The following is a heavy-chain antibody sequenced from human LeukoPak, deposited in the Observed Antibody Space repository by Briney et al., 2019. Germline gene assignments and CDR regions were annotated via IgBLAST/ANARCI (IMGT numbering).Heavy chain of an antibody. CDR1: GYTFTKYY. CDR3: ARALTPTRDAFDI. V-gene: IGHV1-46*01. J-gene: IGHJ3*02. Sequence: ASVKVSCKASGYTFTKYYIHWVRQAPGQGLEWMGIINPSGGSTSYAQKFQGRVTMTRDMSTSTVYMELSSLRSEDTAVYYCARALTPTRDAFDIWGQGTMVTVSS. CDR2: INPSGGST.